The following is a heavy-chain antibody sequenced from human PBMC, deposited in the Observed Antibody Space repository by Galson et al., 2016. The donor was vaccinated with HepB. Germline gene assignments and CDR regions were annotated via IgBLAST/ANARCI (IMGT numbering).Heavy chain of an antibody. V-gene: IGHV4-39*01. Sequence: SETLSLTCTVSGGSTSSPNYFWAWIRLPPEKGLEWIGTIYSTGNTYYNPSLKSRVTISVDTSKNQFSLKLSSVTVADTAVYYCASIHSTVVRGPVYYYYGMDVWGQGTTITVSS. CDR1: GGSTSSPNYF. D-gene: IGHD3-10*01. CDR2: IYSTGNT. J-gene: IGHJ6*02. CDR3: ASIHSTVVRGPVYYYYGMDV.